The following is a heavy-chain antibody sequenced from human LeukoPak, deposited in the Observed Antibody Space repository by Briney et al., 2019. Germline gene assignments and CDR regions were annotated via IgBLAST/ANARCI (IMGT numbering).Heavy chain of an antibody. Sequence: ASVKVSCKASGYTFTNYVMHRVRRAPGQRPEWMGWINVGNGDTKYSQKFQGRVTIARDTSASRAYMELSSLRSEDTAVYYCTRDRGGTGDFDYWGQGTLVTVSS. J-gene: IGHJ4*02. CDR1: GYTFTNYV. V-gene: IGHV1-3*01. CDR2: INVGNGDT. D-gene: IGHD1-1*01. CDR3: TRDRGGTGDFDY.